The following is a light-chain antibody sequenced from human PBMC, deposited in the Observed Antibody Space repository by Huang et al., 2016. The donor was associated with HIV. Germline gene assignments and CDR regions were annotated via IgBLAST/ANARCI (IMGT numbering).Light chain of an antibody. V-gene: IGKV1-5*03. Sequence: DIQMTQSPSILSASVGDRVTITCRASQTVHGWLAWYQQRPGKDPKLLIYKASKLEGGVSSNFSGSGSGAEYTLTISSLQTDDFATYYCQQYKTYPWSFGPGTTVDI. CDR3: QQYKTYPWS. CDR2: KAS. J-gene: IGKJ1*01. CDR1: QTVHGW.